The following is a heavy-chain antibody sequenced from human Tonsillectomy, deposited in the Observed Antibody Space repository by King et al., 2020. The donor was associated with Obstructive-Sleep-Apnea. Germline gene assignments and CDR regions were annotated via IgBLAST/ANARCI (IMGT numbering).Heavy chain of an antibody. CDR1: GVTVDDYA. Sequence: VQLVESGGGLVQPGRSLRLSCVVSGVTVDDYAMHWVRQAPGKGLDWVSGISWTSCRIGYADSVKGRFTISRDNAKKSLYLQMDSLRSEDTALYYCAKGPSRWLFDYWGQGTLVIVSS. CDR3: AKGPSRWLFDY. CDR2: ISWTSCRI. D-gene: IGHD5-24*01. J-gene: IGHJ4*02. V-gene: IGHV3-9*01.